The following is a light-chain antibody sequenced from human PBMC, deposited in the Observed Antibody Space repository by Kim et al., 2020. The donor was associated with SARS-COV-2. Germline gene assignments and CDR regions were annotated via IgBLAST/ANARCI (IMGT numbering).Light chain of an antibody. V-gene: IGKV1-33*01. Sequence: DIQISQSPSSLHASIGDTVTITCQASQDIHDFLSWFQQKPGRAPKLLIYDASQLEPGVPSRFSGSGSGAQFIFNISSLQPEDTATYFCQQYESLPLIFGQGTRLEI. CDR3: QQYESLPLI. CDR2: DAS. J-gene: IGKJ5*01. CDR1: QDIHDF.